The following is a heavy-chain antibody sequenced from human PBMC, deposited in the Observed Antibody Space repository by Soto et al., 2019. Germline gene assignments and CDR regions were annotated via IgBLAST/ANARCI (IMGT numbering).Heavy chain of an antibody. CDR2: ISWDGGST. CDR1: GFTFDDYA. D-gene: IGHD6-13*01. CDR3: AKAPGQLMEDGIDV. Sequence: GGSLRLSCAASGFTFDDYAMHGVRQAPGKGLEWVSLISWDGGSTYYADSVKGRFTISRDNSKNSLYLQMNSLRAEDTAFYYCAKAPGQLMEDGIDVWGQGTTVTVSS. J-gene: IGHJ6*02. V-gene: IGHV3-43D*03.